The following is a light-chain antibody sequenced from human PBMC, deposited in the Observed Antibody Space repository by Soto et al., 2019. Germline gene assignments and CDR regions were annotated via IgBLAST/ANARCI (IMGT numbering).Light chain of an antibody. Sequence: QSVLTQPASVSGSPGQSITISCTGTSSDVGGYNYVSWYQQHPGKAPKLMIYEVRNRPSGVSNRFSGSKSGNTASLAISGLQAEDEADYYCSSYASTNTVFGGGTKVTVL. CDR1: SSDVGGYNY. V-gene: IGLV2-14*01. CDR2: EVR. CDR3: SSYASTNTV. J-gene: IGLJ2*01.